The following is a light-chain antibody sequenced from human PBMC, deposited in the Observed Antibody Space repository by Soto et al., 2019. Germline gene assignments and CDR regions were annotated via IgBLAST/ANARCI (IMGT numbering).Light chain of an antibody. CDR3: LQHSTYPLT. J-gene: IGKJ1*01. CDR1: QGMRND. CDR2: AAS. V-gene: IGKV1-17*01. Sequence: DIQMTQFPCSLSASVGDRVTITCRASQGMRNDLGWYQQKPGKAPKRLIYAASSLQSGVPSRFSGSGSGTEFTLAISSLQPEDSATFYCLQHSTYPLTFGQGTKVEIK.